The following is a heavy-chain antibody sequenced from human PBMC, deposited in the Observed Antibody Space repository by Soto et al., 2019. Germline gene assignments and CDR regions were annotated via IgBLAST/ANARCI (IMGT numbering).Heavy chain of an antibody. CDR1: GFTFSDYY. CDR3: ARGRWTTVTKSDI. Sequence: PGGSLRLSCAASGFTFSDYYMAWIRQAPGKGLEWVSYISSSGSSIYYADSLKGRFTISRDNAKNSLYLQMNSLRADDTAVYYCARGRWTTVTKSDIWGQGTMVTVSS. D-gene: IGHD4-17*01. V-gene: IGHV3-11*01. CDR2: ISSSGSSI. J-gene: IGHJ3*02.